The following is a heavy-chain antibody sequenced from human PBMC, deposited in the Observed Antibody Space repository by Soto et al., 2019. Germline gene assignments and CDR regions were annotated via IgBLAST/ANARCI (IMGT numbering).Heavy chain of an antibody. J-gene: IGHJ4*02. D-gene: IGHD6-19*01. CDR3: ARLKAGTAAFDY. CDR2: INDDGSMT. Sequence: EVQLVESGGGLVQPGGSLRLSCAASGFTFNSYWMHWVRQAPGKGLVWVSRINDDGSMTNYADSVRGRFTISRDNAKSTLYLQMNSLRAEDTAVYCCARLKAGTAAFDYWGQGTLVTVSS. CDR1: GFTFNSYW. V-gene: IGHV3-74*01.